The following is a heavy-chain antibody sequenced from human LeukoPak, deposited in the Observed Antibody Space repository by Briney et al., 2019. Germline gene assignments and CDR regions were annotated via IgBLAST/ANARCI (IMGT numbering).Heavy chain of an antibody. CDR3: ARDEDLGSGWYFSFDY. V-gene: IGHV4-61*02. CDR1: GGSISSGSYY. J-gene: IGHJ4*02. CDR2: INTSGST. Sequence: SQTLSLTCTVSGGSISSGSYYWSWIRQPAGKGLEWIGRINTSGSTNYNPSLKSRVTISVATSKTQFSLKLSSVTAADTAVYYCARDEDLGSGWYFSFDYWGQGTLVTVSS. D-gene: IGHD6-19*01.